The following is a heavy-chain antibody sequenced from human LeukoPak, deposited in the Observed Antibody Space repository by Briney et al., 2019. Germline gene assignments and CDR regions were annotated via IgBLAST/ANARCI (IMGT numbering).Heavy chain of an antibody. D-gene: IGHD1-7*01. CDR3: ARGNYDYFDY. V-gene: IGHV4-34*01. CDR2: VNHSGSN. J-gene: IGHJ4*02. Sequence: PSETLSLTCAVYGGSFSGYHWSWIRQPPGKGLEWIGEVNHSGSNNYNPSLKRRVTISVDTSKNQFSLKLSSVTAADTAVYYCARGNYDYFDYWGQGTLVTVSS. CDR1: GGSFSGYH.